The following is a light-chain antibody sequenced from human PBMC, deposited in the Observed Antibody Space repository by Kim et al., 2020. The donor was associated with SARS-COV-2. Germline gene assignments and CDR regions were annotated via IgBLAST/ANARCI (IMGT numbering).Light chain of an antibody. CDR1: QSIHRC. CDR2: DAS. V-gene: IGKV1-5*01. CDR3: QQSKTSPYP. Sequence: SASVVVLVTITCPARQSIHRCVAWYQQAPAQAPKLLIFDASSLQSGVPSRFSHSGSGTEFTLSLSSRRPDDFATYSCQQSKTSPYPSGQGP. J-gene: IGKJ2*01.